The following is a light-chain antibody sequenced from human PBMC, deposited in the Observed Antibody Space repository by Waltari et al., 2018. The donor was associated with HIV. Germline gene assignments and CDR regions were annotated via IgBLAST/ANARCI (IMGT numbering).Light chain of an antibody. V-gene: IGLV6-57*03. CDR3: QSSDSIIAV. J-gene: IGLJ3*02. CDR1: SGSIDSNY. CDR2: EDS. Sequence: NFMLTQPHSVSGSQGKTVIISCTRSSGSIDSNYVQWYQQRPGSAPIILIYEDSERPSGVSERFSASIDSSSNSASLTISGLKTEDEADYYCQSSDSIIAVFGGGTKLTVL.